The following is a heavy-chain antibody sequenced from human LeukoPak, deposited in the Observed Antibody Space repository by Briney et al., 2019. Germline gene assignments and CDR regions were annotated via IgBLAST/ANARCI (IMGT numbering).Heavy chain of an antibody. Sequence: GGSLRLSCAASGFTFSSYAMSWVRQVPGKGLEWVSSISGSGGSTYYADSVKGRFTISRDNSKNTLYLQMNSLRAEDTALYYCAEWNSVYWYFDLWGRGTLATVSS. J-gene: IGHJ2*01. V-gene: IGHV3-23*01. D-gene: IGHD1-1*01. CDR2: ISGSGGST. CDR3: AEWNSVYWYFDL. CDR1: GFTFSSYA.